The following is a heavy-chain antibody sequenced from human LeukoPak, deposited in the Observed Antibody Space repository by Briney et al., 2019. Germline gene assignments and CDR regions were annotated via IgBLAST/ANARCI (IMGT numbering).Heavy chain of an antibody. Sequence: ASVKVSCKASGYTFTGYYMHWVRQAPGQGLEWMGWINPNSGGTNYAQKFQGRVTMTRDTSISTAYMELSRLRSDDTAVYYCARNTAMVRNWFDPWGQGTLVTVSS. V-gene: IGHV1-2*02. CDR2: INPNSGGT. CDR3: ARNTAMVRNWFDP. CDR1: GYTFTGYY. J-gene: IGHJ5*02. D-gene: IGHD5-18*01.